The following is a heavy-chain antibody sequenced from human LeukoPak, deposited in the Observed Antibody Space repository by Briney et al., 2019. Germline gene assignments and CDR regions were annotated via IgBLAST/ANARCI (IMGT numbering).Heavy chain of an antibody. CDR1: GLTFSSYG. CDR3: ARDHQGDY. V-gene: IGHV3-7*05. CDR2: INQDGSEK. Sequence: GGSLRLSCAASGLTFSSYGMSWVRQAPGKGLEWVAKINQDGSEKYYVDSVKGRFTISRANAKNSMFLQMNSLRAEDTAVYYCARDHQGDYWGQGTLVTVSS. J-gene: IGHJ4*02.